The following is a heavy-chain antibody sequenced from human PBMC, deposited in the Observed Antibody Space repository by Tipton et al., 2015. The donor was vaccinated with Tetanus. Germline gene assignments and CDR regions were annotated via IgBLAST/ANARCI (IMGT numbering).Heavy chain of an antibody. V-gene: IGHV4-59*01. Sequence: LRLSCTVSGGSISSYYWSWIRQPPGKGLEWIGYIYYSGSTNYNPSLKSRVTISADTSKNQFSLKLSSVTAADTAVYYCARDPGGVSDYWGQGTLVTVSS. CDR3: ARDPGGVSDY. D-gene: IGHD3-16*01. CDR2: IYYSGST. CDR1: GGSISSYY. J-gene: IGHJ4*02.